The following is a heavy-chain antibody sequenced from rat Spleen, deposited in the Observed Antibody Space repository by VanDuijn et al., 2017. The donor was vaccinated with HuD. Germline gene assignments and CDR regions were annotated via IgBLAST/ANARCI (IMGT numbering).Heavy chain of an antibody. Sequence: EVQLVESGGGLVQPGRSLKLSCAASGFTFSDYNMAWVRQAPRKGLEWVAAIPYDGSGTCYPDSVKIRLTISRDNSKSTLYLQMDSLRSEDTATYYCARPDYGYPFAYWGQGTLVTVSS. D-gene: IGHD1-7*01. CDR2: IPYDGSGT. V-gene: IGHV5-7*01. CDR3: ARPDYGYPFAY. CDR1: GFTFSDYN. J-gene: IGHJ3*01.